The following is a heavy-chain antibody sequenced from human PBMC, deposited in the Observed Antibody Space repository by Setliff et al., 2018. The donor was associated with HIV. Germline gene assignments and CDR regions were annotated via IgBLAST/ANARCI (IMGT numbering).Heavy chain of an antibody. J-gene: IGHJ4*02. D-gene: IGHD3-16*02. CDR3: ARRKSGSSYRFFNY. V-gene: IGHV4-61*09. CDR2: ISASGNT. CDR1: GPPIGIGSYC. Sequence: SETLSLTCTVSGPPIGIGSYCWTWIRQPAGRGLEWIAHISASGNTKYNPTLQSRVTLSMDPSNSQFSLNLTSMTAADTAVYYCARRKSGSSYRFFNYWGLGSLVTVSS.